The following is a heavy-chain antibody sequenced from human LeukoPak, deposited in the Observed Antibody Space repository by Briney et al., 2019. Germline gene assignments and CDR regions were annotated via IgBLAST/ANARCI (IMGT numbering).Heavy chain of an antibody. V-gene: IGHV3-53*01. CDR2: IYSGGST. CDR3: ASSSSWYGGCDY. Sequence: PGGSLRLSCAASGFTFSGYPMHWVRQTPGKGLEWVSVIYSGGSTYYADSVKGRFTISRDNSKNTLYLQMNSLRAEDTAVYYCASSSSWYGGCDYWGQGTLVTVSS. CDR1: GFTFSGYP. J-gene: IGHJ4*02. D-gene: IGHD6-13*01.